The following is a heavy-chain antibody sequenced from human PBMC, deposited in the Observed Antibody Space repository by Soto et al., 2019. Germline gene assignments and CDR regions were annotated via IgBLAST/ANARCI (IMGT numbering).Heavy chain of an antibody. Sequence: KPGGSLRLSCAASGFTFSDYYMSWIRQAPGKGLEWVSYISSSGSTIYYADSVKGRFTISRDNAKNTLYLQMNSLRAEDTAVYYCARAPGEYSYADFDYWGQGTLVTVSS. D-gene: IGHD5-18*01. V-gene: IGHV3-11*04. J-gene: IGHJ4*02. CDR3: ARAPGEYSYADFDY. CDR1: GFTFSDYY. CDR2: ISSSGSTI.